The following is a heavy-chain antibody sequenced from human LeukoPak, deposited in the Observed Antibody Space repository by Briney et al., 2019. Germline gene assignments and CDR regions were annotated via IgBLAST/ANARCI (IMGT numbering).Heavy chain of an antibody. V-gene: IGHV4-39*01. CDR1: GGSISSSSYY. CDR3: ARHDRILGN. D-gene: IGHD1-26*01. Sequence: SETLSLPCTVSGGSISSSSYYWGWIRQPPGKGLEWIGSIYYSGSTYYNPSLKSRVTISVDTSKNQFSLKLSSVTAADTAVYYCARHDRILGNWGQGTLVTVSS. CDR2: IYYSGST. J-gene: IGHJ4*02.